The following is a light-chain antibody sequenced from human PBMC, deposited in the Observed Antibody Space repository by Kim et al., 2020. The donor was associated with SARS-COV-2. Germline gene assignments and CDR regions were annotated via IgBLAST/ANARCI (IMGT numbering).Light chain of an antibody. V-gene: IGLV1-44*01. Sequence: PGRRVTISCSGSSSNIGSNTVTWYQQLPGTAPKLLIYSNDQRTSGVPDRFSGSKSGTSASLAISGLQSEDEADYYCAAWDDSLNVVFGGGTQLTVL. CDR2: SND. CDR3: AAWDDSLNVV. CDR1: SSNIGSNT. J-gene: IGLJ2*01.